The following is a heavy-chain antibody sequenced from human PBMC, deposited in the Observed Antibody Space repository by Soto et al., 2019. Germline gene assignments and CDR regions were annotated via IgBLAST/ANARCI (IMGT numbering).Heavy chain of an antibody. CDR3: ARERTYYYDSSGYYSPPRDAFDI. D-gene: IGHD3-22*01. V-gene: IGHV1-8*01. J-gene: IGHJ3*02. CDR1: GYTFTSYD. Sequence: GASVKVSCKASGYTFTSYDINWVRQATGQGLEWMGWINPNFGNANYAQKFQGRVTMTADESTSTAYMELSSLRSEDTAVYCCARERTYYYDSSGYYSPPRDAFDIWGQGTMVTVSS. CDR2: INPNFGNA.